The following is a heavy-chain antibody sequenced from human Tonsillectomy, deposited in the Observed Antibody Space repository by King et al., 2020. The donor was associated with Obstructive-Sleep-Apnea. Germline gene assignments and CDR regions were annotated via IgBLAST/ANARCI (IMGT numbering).Heavy chain of an antibody. CDR2: IKKDGSEK. V-gene: IGHV3-7*04. CDR1: GFTFSSYW. CDR3: ARARWIQLWADFEY. J-gene: IGHJ4*02. Sequence: VQLVESGGDLVQPGGSLRLSCAASGFTFSSYWMSWVRQAPGKGLEWVANIKKDGSEKYYADSVKGRFNISRDNAKISLYLQMNSLRAEDTAVYYCARARWIQLWADFEYCGQGTLCTVSS. D-gene: IGHD5-18*01.